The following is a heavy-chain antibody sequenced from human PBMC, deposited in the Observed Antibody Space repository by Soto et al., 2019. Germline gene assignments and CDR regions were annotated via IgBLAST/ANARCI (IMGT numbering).Heavy chain of an antibody. CDR2: IYHSGST. V-gene: IGHV4-4*02. CDR1: GGSISSSNW. Sequence: QVQLQESGPGLVKPSGTLSLTCAVSGGSISSSNWWSWVRQPPGKGLEWIGEIYHSGSTNYNPSLKRRVTISVDKSKNQFSLQLSSVTAADTAVYYCASVRGGYYYAMDVWGQGTTVTVSS. D-gene: IGHD3-10*02. J-gene: IGHJ6*02. CDR3: ASVRGGYYYAMDV.